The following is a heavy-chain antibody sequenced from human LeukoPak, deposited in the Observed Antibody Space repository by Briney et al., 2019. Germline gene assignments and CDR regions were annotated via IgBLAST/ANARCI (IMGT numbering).Heavy chain of an antibody. CDR3: ARDPSSRTKTPHLAS. D-gene: IGHD2-2*01. CDR2: ISAYNGNT. J-gene: IGHJ4*02. CDR1: GYTFTSYG. Sequence: ASVKVSCKASGYTFTSYGISWVRQAPGQGLEWMGWISAYNGNTNYAQKLQGRVTMTTDTSTSTAYMEPRSLRSDDTAVYYCARDPSSRTKTPHLASGGQGPLVTVS. V-gene: IGHV1-18*01.